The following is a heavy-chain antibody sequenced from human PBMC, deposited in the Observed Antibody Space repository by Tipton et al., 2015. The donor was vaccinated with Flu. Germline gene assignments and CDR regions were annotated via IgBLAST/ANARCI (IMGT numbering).Heavy chain of an antibody. J-gene: IGHJ4*02. D-gene: IGHD5-18*01. V-gene: IGHV4-61*10. Sequence: TLSLTCTVSGDSISSGSYYWSWIRQPAGKGLEWIGHIYDSGNTNYNPSLKTRVTISLDTSKNQFSLKMSSVTAADTAVYYCARDSGYNYGRLYFDFWGQGSLVTVSS. CDR2: IYDSGNT. CDR3: ARDSGYNYGRLYFDF. CDR1: GDSISSGSYY.